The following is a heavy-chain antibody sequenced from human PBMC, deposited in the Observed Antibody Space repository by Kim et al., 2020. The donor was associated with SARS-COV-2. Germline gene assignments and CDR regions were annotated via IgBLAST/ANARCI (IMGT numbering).Heavy chain of an antibody. CDR1: GFTFSSYA. V-gene: IGHV3-30*04. CDR2: ISYDGSNK. D-gene: IGHD3-10*01. Sequence: LSLTCAASGFTFSSYAMHWVRQAPGKGLEWVAVISYDGSNKYYADSVKGRFTISRDNSKNTLYLQMNSLRAEDTAVYYCVRDRTYYYGSGSYCELDYWGQGTLVTVSS. J-gene: IGHJ4*02. CDR3: VRDRTYYYGSGSYCELDY.